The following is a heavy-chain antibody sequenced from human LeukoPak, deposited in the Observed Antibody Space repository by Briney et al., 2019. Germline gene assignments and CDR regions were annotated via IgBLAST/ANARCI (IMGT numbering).Heavy chain of an antibody. Sequence: SETLSLTCTVSGGSISSYYWSWIRQPPGKGLEWIGYIYYSGSTNYNPSLKSRVTISVDTSKNQFSLKLSSVTAADTAVYYCARGSSGYYSRSWFDPWGQGTLVTVSS. CDR2: IYYSGST. D-gene: IGHD3-22*01. CDR3: ARGSSGYYSRSWFDP. CDR1: GGSISSYY. J-gene: IGHJ5*02. V-gene: IGHV4-59*01.